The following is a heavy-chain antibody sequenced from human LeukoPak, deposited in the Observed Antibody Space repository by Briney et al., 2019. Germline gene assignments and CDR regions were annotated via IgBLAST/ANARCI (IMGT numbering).Heavy chain of an antibody. V-gene: IGHV4-39*01. CDR1: GFTISITNDY. CDR3: ARHRYDNTEYLIEYFDL. D-gene: IGHD6-6*01. J-gene: IGHJ2*01. Sequence: SETLSLTCTVSGFTISITNDYWAWIRQPPGTGLEWIGSIHKSGNTYYNSSLESRATVSVDTSKNHYSLKLVSVTVAETAVYYCARHRYDNTEYLIEYFDLWGRGTLVSVSS. CDR2: IHKSGNT.